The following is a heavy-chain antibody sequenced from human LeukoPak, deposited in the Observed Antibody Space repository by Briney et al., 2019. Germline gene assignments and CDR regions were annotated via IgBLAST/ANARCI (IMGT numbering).Heavy chain of an antibody. V-gene: IGHV4-59*01. CDR1: GGSISTYY. J-gene: IGHJ3*02. CDR2: IYYSGNS. CDR3: ARVGTYAFDI. Sequence: SSETLSLTCIVSGGSISTYYWSWIRQPPGKGLEWIGYIYYSGNSNYNPSLKSRVTISVDTSKNQFSLKLSSVTAADTAVYYCARVGTYAFDIWGQGTMVTVSS.